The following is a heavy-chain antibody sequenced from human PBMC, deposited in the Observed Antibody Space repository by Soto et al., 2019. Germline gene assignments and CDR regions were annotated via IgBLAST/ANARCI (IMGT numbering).Heavy chain of an antibody. CDR2: VSYDGSNK. V-gene: IGHV3-30*18. D-gene: IGHD6-13*01. J-gene: IGHJ4*02. CDR1: GFTFSNYG. Sequence: QVQLVESGGGVVQPGKSLRLSCAGSGFTFSNYGMHWVRQAPGKGLEWVAVVSYDGSNKYYADSVKGRFTISRDNSKNTLYLQMNILRAEDTAVYYCAKTYSTSWYGEFDYWGQGTLVTVSP. CDR3: AKTYSTSWYGEFDY.